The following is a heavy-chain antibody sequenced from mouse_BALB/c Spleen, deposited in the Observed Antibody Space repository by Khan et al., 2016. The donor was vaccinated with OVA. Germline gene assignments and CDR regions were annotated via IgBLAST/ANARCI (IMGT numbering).Heavy chain of an antibody. Sequence: QVQLQQSGAELAKPGASVTMSCKASGYTFTTYWMHWVKQRPGQGLEWIGYINPTSGYTDYNEKFKDRATLSADKSSSTAYMQLSSLTSEDSAVYCGTRDRIEYWGQGTTLTVSS. CDR1: GYTFTTYW. CDR2: INPTSGYT. J-gene: IGHJ2*01. CDR3: TRDRIEY. V-gene: IGHV1-7*01.